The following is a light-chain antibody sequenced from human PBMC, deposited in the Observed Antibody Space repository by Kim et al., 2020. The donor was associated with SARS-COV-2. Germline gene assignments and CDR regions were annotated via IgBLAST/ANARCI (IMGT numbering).Light chain of an antibody. J-gene: IGKJ2*01. Sequence: SASVGDRLTLICRASRSISNYLNWYQQKPGKAPKLLIYAASSPQSGVPSRFTGSGSGTDFTLTISSLQPEDFAIYYCQQSYTPPYNFGQGTKLEI. CDR3: QQSYTPPYN. V-gene: IGKV1-39*01. CDR1: RSISNY. CDR2: AAS.